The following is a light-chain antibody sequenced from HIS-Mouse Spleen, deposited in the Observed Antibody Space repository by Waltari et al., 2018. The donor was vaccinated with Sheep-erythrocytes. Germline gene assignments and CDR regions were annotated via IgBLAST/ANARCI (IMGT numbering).Light chain of an antibody. CDR1: QSISSY. Sequence: DIQMTKSQSSLSASVGDRVTITCRASQSISSYLNWYQQKPGKAPKLLIYAASSLQSGVPSRFSGSGSGTDFTLTISSLQPEDFATYYCQQSYSTPQFTFGPGTKVDIK. CDR2: AAS. CDR3: QQSYSTPQFT. V-gene: IGKV1-39*01. J-gene: IGKJ3*01.